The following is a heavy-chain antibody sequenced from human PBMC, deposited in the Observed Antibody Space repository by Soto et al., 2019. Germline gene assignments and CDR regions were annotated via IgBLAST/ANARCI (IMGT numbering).Heavy chain of an antibody. J-gene: IGHJ4*02. V-gene: IGHV4-30-2*01. D-gene: IGHD3-10*01. CDR3: ARGVGFASFDY. CDR1: GASITYGAYS. CDR2: INHLETT. Sequence: QLQLHMSGSGLVKPSQTLSLTCTVSGASITYGAYSWSWIRQTPGKGLEWIGYINHLETTFYNPSFESRFTLSIDRTKNHFSRIPNSMSAADRAVYFCARGVGFASFDYWGRGILVTVSS.